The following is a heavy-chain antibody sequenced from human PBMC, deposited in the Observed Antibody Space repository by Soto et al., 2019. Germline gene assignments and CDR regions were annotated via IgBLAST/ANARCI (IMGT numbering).Heavy chain of an antibody. CDR3: ARDPWAADY. D-gene: IGHD3-16*01. J-gene: IGHJ4*02. CDR2: INHSGST. Sequence: SETLSLTCAACGGSFSGYYWSWIRQPPGKGLEWIGEINHSGSTNYNPSLKSRVTISVDTSKNQFSLKLSSVTAADTAVYYCARDPWAADYWGQGTLVTVSS. CDR1: GGSFSGYY. V-gene: IGHV4-34*01.